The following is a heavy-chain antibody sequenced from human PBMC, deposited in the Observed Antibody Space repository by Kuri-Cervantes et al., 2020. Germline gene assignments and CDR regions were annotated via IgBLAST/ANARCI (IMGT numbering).Heavy chain of an antibody. Sequence: ASVKVSCKASGYTFTGYYMHWVRQAPGQGLEWMGWINPNSGGTNYAQKFQGWVTMTRGTSISTAYMELSRLRSDDTAVYYCARLAAAGTEEYYFDYWGQGTLVTVSS. J-gene: IGHJ4*02. D-gene: IGHD6-13*01. CDR2: INPNSGGT. CDR1: GYTFTGYY. V-gene: IGHV1-2*04. CDR3: ARLAAAGTEEYYFDY.